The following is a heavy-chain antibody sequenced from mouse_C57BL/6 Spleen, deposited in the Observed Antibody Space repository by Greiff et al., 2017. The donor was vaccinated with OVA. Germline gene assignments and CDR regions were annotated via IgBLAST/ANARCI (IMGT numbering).Heavy chain of an antibody. Sequence: EVQRVESGGGLVKPGGSLKLSCAASGFTFSSYTMSWVRQTPEKRLEWVATISGGGGNTYYPDSVKGRFTISRDNAKNTLYLQMSSLRSEDTALYYCARISSYWYFDVWGTGTTVTVSS. D-gene: IGHD1-1*01. V-gene: IGHV5-9*01. CDR3: ARISSYWYFDV. CDR2: ISGGGGNT. CDR1: GFTFSSYT. J-gene: IGHJ1*03.